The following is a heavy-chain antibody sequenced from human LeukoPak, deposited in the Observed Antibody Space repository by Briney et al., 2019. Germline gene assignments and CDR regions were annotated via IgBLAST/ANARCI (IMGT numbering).Heavy chain of an antibody. CDR1: GYTFTSYD. CDR3: ARVFSRVYYYYYYMDV. J-gene: IGHJ6*03. CDR2: MNPNSGNT. D-gene: IGHD2/OR15-2a*01. V-gene: IGHV1-8*01. Sequence: GASVKVSCKASGYTFTSYDINWVRQATGQGREWMGWMNPNSGNTGYAQKFQGRVTMTRNTSISTAYMELSSLRSEDTAVYYCARVFSRVYYYYYYMDVWGKGTTVTVSS.